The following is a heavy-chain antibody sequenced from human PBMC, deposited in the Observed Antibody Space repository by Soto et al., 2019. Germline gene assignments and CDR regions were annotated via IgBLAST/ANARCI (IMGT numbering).Heavy chain of an antibody. V-gene: IGHV3-21*01. CDR2: ISSSGYI. D-gene: IGHD2-15*01. CDR1: GFNFNSYT. CDR3: ARDCSGGSCYPGMDV. Sequence: PGGSLRLSCAASGFNFNSYTINWVRQATGQRLEWLSSISSSGYIFSTDSVRGGFTISRDNAKNAVYLQINSLRAEDTAVYFCARDCSGGSCYPGMDVWGQGTTVTVS. J-gene: IGHJ6*02.